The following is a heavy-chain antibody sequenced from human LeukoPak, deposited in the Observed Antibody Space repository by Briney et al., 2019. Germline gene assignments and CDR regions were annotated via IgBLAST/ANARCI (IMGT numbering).Heavy chain of an antibody. D-gene: IGHD3-9*01. V-gene: IGHV3-73*01. CDR3: TSRALRYFDWPWEAFDI. CDR1: GFTFSGSA. CDR2: IRSKANSYAT. J-gene: IGHJ3*02. Sequence: GGSLRLSCAASGFTFSGSAMHWVRQASGKGLEWVGRIRSKANSYATAYAASVKGRFTISRDDSKNTAYLQMNGLKTEDTAVYYCTSRALRYFDWPWEAFDIWGQGTMVTVSS.